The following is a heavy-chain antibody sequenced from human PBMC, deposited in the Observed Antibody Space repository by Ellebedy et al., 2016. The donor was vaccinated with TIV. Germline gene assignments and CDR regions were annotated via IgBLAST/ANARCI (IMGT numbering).Heavy chain of an antibody. Sequence: MPSETLSLTCTVSGGSISSSSYYWGWIRQPPGKGLEWIGSIYYSGSTYYNPSLKSRVTISVDTSKNQFSLKLSSVTAADTAVYYCARLVLDCSGGSCRYNWFDPWGQGTLVTVSS. D-gene: IGHD2-15*01. V-gene: IGHV4-39*01. J-gene: IGHJ5*02. CDR1: GGSISSSSYY. CDR2: IYYSGST. CDR3: ARLVLDCSGGSCRYNWFDP.